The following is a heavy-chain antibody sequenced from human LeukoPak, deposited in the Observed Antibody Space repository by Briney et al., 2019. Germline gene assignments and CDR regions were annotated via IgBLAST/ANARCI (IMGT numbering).Heavy chain of an antibody. CDR1: GGSISSYNW. Sequence: PSETLSLTCVVSGGSISSYNWWSWVRQPPGKGLEWIGEIYHSGSTNYNPSLKSRVAISLDRSKNQFSLKLSSVTAADTAVYYCATTAAAGTRLAWFDPWGQGTLVTVSS. CDR2: IYHSGST. D-gene: IGHD6-13*01. CDR3: ATTAAAGTRLAWFDP. J-gene: IGHJ5*02. V-gene: IGHV4-4*02.